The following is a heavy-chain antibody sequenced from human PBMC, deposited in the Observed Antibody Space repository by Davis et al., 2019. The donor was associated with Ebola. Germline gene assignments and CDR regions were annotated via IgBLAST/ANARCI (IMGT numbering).Heavy chain of an antibody. D-gene: IGHD6-6*01. CDR2: INAYNGVT. V-gene: IGHV1-18*01. CDR3: ARFELAARPGWFDP. CDR1: GYTFTNYG. Sequence: ASVKVSCKASGYTFTNYGISWVRQAPGQGLEWMGRINAYNGVTSYAQKIKGRATMTTETATNTAYMELRSLRPDDTAVYYCARFELAARPGWFDPWGQGSRVTVSS. J-gene: IGHJ5*02.